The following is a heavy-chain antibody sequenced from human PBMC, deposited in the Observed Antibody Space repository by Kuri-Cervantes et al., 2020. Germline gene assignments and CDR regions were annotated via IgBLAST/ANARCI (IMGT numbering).Heavy chain of an antibody. CDR3: ARHDYGDSPYYYYYYMDV. J-gene: IGHJ6*03. D-gene: IGHD4-17*01. V-gene: IGHV1-69*05. Sequence: SVKVFCKASGGTFSSYAISWVRQAPGQGLEWMGGIIPIFGTANYAQKFQGRVTITTDESTSTAYMELSSLRSEDTAVYYCARHDYGDSPYYYYYYMDVWGKGTTVTVSS. CDR2: IIPIFGTA. CDR1: GGTFSSYA.